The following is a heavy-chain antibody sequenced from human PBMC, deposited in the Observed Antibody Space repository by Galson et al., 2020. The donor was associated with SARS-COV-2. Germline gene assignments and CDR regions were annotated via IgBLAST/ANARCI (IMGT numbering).Heavy chain of an antibody. V-gene: IGHV1-18*04. CDR2: ISAYNGNT. Sequence: GESLKISCKSSGYTFTSYGNSWLRQAPGQGLEWMGFISAYNGNTNYAQKLQGRVTMTTDTSTSTAYMELRSLRSDDTAVYYCARGSDDYGARGFDYWGQGTLVTVSS. CDR1: GYTFTSYG. D-gene: IGHD4-17*01. J-gene: IGHJ4*02. CDR3: ARGSDDYGARGFDY.